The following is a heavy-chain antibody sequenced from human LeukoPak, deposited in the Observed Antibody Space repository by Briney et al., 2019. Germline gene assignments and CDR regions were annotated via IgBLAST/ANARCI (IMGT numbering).Heavy chain of an antibody. J-gene: IGHJ3*01. D-gene: IGHD3-16*02. CDR3: ARVILTATHVPDAFDL. Sequence: SETLSLTCVISGYSISAGYFWGWIRQSPVKGLEWIGSVHHTGSDYYNPSLKSRVTISIDTSKNHFSLNLTSVTAADTAVFFCARVILTATHVPDAFDLWGQGILVTVSS. CDR1: GYSISAGYF. CDR2: VHHTGSD. V-gene: IGHV4-38-2*01.